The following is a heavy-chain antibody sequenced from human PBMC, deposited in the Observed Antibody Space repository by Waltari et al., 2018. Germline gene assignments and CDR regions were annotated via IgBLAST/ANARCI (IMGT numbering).Heavy chain of an antibody. J-gene: IGHJ4*02. V-gene: IGHV1-18*01. CDR1: GYGSTSHG. CDR2: TSAHNDDT. Sequence: QDQLLQSGMEVKNPGASVQVPSKASGYGSTSHGISWVRQAPGQGLEWMGWTSAHNDDTNYVQRFQGRLTMTTDTSTNTAYMELRSLTSDDTAVYFCARDYYSDYVFDYWGQGTLVIVSS. D-gene: IGHD4-17*01. CDR3: ARDYYSDYVFDY.